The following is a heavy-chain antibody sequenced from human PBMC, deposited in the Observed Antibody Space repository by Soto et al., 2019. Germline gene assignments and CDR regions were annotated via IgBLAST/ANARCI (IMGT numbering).Heavy chain of an antibody. CDR1: GGTFSSYA. D-gene: IGHD1-26*01. V-gene: IGHV1-69*13. Sequence: GASVKVSCKASGGTFSSYAVSWVRQAPGQGLEWMGGIIPIFGTANYAQKFQGRVTITAGESTSTAYMELSSLRSEDTAVYYCARLRIVGATTGFDYWGQGTLVTVSS. CDR2: IIPIFGTA. CDR3: ARLRIVGATTGFDY. J-gene: IGHJ4*02.